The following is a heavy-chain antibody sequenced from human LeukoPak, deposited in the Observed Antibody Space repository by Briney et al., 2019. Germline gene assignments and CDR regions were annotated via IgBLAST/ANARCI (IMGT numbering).Heavy chain of an antibody. D-gene: IGHD3-22*01. V-gene: IGHV4-61*01. Sequence: SETLSLTCTVSGGSISSSSYYWGWIRQPPGKGLEWIGYIYYSGSTNYNPSLKSRVTISVDTSKNQFSLKLSSVTAADTAVYYCARDGDYYDSSGSDDTFDIWGQGTMVTVSS. CDR2: IYYSGST. CDR1: GGSISSSSYY. CDR3: ARDGDYYDSSGSDDTFDI. J-gene: IGHJ3*02.